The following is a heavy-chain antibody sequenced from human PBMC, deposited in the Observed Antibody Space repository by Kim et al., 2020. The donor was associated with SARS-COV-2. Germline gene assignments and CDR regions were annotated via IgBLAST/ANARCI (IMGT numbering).Heavy chain of an antibody. CDR3: ARRGFVDYWYFDL. CDR2: IYNLGST. V-gene: IGHV4-59*01. D-gene: IGHD2-21*01. Sequence: SETLSLTCTISGDSFSGSYYWSWVRQPPGKGLEWIGDIYNLGSTNYNPSLESRVTILGDMSKNRFSLKLSSVTPADTAVYYCARRGFVDYWYFDLWGR. J-gene: IGHJ2*01. CDR1: GDSFSGSYY.